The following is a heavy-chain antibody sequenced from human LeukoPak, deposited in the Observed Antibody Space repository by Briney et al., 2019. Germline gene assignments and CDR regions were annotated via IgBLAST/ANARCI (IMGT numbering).Heavy chain of an antibody. V-gene: IGHV3-23*01. CDR2: ISTSGGST. D-gene: IGHD1-26*01. CDR1: GFTFIKCA. Sequence: PGGSLRLSCAASGFTFIKCAMTWVRQAPGKGLEWVSGISTSGGSTYYADSVKGRFTIFRDNSKNTLYLQMNSLGAEDTAVYYCAKDAAGARIPFDYWGQGTLVTVSS. J-gene: IGHJ4*02. CDR3: AKDAAGARIPFDY.